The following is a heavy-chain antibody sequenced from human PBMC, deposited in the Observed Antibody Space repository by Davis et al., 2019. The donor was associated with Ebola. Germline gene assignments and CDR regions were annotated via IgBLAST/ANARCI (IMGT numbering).Heavy chain of an antibody. V-gene: IGHV1-2*06. Sequence: ASVKVSCKASGYTFTSYAMHWVRQAPGQRLEWMGRINPNSGGTNYAQKFQGRVTMTRDTSISTAYMELSRLRSDDTAVYYCARLNPLAYGDYEGGWGQGTLVTVSS. CDR3: ARLNPLAYGDYEGG. D-gene: IGHD4-17*01. CDR2: INPNSGGT. J-gene: IGHJ4*02. CDR1: GYTFTSYA.